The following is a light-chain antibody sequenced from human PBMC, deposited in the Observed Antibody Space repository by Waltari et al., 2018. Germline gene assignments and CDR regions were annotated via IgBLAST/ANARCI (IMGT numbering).Light chain of an antibody. CDR2: EGS. CDR3: CSYAGSKDL. V-gene: IGLV2-23*01. Sequence: QSALTQPASVSGSPGQSITISCTGTSSDVEGYNLVSWYQHHPVKAPKLIIYEGSKRPSGVSYRFSGSKSGYTASLTIAGLQAEDEADYYCCSYAGSKDLFGGGTKLTVL. J-gene: IGLJ2*01. CDR1: SSDVEGYNL.